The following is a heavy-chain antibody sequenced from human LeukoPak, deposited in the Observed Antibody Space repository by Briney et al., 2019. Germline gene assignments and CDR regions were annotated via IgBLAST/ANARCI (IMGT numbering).Heavy chain of an antibody. J-gene: IGHJ4*02. CDR1: GYSFTSFW. CDR2: LYPGDSDN. Sequence: GESLKISCKGSGYSFTSFWIAWVRQIPGQGLEWRVILYPGDSDNRYSTSFQGQVTISADKSISTAYLQWSSLKASDTAMYYCARRVDTASFPAAASHFDYWGQGTLVTVSS. D-gene: IGHD5-18*01. CDR3: ARRVDTASFPAAASHFDY. V-gene: IGHV5-51*01.